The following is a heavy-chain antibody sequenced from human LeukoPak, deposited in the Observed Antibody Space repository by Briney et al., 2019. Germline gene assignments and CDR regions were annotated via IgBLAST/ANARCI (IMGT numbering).Heavy chain of an antibody. J-gene: IGHJ5*02. CDR2: INHSGST. CDR1: GGSFSGYY. Sequence: SETLSLTCAVYGGSFSGYYWSWIGQPPGKGLEWIGEINHSGSTNYNPSLNSRVTISLDTSKNQFSLKLSSVTVADTAVYYCASGDYYGSGGNWFDPWGQGTLVTISS. CDR3: ASGDYYGSGGNWFDP. V-gene: IGHV4-34*01. D-gene: IGHD3-10*01.